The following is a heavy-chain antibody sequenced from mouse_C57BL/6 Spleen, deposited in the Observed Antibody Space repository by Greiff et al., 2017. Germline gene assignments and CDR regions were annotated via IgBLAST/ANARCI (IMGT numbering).Heavy chain of an antibody. CDR1: GYSFTGYY. J-gene: IGHJ3*01. CDR2: INPSTGGT. V-gene: IGHV1-42*01. CDR3: ARTGCYGGFAY. D-gene: IGHD1-1*01. Sequence: VQLKESGPELVKPGASVKISCKASGYSFTGYYMNWVKQSPEKSLEWIGEINPSTGGTTYNQKFKAKATLTVDKSSSTAYMQLKSLASEDSAVYYCARTGCYGGFAYWGQGTLVTVSA.